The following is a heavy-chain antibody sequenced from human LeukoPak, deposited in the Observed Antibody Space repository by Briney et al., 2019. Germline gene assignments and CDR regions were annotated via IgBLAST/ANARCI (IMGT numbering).Heavy chain of an antibody. CDR2: MYHSGDT. V-gene: IGHV4-38-2*02. J-gene: IGHJ5*02. CDR3: ARSKAHLSTSWYGTWFDP. Sequence: SETLSLTCTVSGYSVSGGYYWGWIRQPPGKGLEWIGSMYHSGDTYYNPSPKSRVTISVDTSKNQLSLKLSSVTAADTAVYYCARSKAHLSTSWYGTWFDPWGQGTLVTVSS. D-gene: IGHD2-2*01. CDR1: GYSVSGGYY.